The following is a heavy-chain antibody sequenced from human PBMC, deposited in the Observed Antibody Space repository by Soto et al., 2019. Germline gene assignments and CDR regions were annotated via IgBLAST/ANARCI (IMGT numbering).Heavy chain of an antibody. J-gene: IGHJ5*02. Sequence: ESGGGVVQPGRSLRLSCAASGFTFSSYAMHWVRQAPGKGLEWVAVISYDGSNKYYADSVKGRFTISRDNSKNTLYLQMNSLRAEDTAVYYCARDKKVAGNWFDPWGQGTLVTVSS. D-gene: IGHD6-19*01. CDR1: GFTFSSYA. CDR3: ARDKKVAGNWFDP. V-gene: IGHV3-30-3*01. CDR2: ISYDGSNK.